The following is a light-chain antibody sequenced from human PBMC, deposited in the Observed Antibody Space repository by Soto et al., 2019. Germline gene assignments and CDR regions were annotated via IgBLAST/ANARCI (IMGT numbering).Light chain of an antibody. J-gene: IGLJ3*02. V-gene: IGLV1-47*01. CDR3: AAWDDSLSGWV. CDR1: ISNIGSNY. Sequence: QSVLTQPPSASGTPGQGVTISCSGDISNIGSNYIYWYHQLPGTAPKLLIYRNDQRPSGVPDRISGSKSGTSGSLAISGLRSEDEANYYCAAWDDSLSGWVFGGGTQLTVL. CDR2: RND.